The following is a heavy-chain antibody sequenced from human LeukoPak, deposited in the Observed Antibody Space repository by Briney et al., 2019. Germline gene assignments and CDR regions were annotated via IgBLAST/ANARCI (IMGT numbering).Heavy chain of an antibody. CDR1: GFTFSDYY. Sequence: GGSETLFCAASGFTFSDYYMSWIRQAPGKGLEWVSVIYTGGGTYYADSVKGRFTISRDNSKNTLYLQMNSLRAEDTAVYYCAECGACDIWGQGTIVSFSS. CDR2: IYTGGGT. CDR3: AECGACDI. V-gene: IGHV3-53*01. J-gene: IGHJ3*02. D-gene: IGHD2-21*01.